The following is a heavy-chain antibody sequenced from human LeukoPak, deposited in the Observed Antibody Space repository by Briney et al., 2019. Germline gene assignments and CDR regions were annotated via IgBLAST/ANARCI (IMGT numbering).Heavy chain of an antibody. Sequence: PGGSLRLSCVISGFIFSRYTMNWVRQAPGKGLEWVSSISATSAYIFYAASVKGRFTISRDNAKNSLFLQMNSLRADDTAVYYCARTFYFDYWGQGTLVTVSS. D-gene: IGHD2/OR15-2a*01. J-gene: IGHJ4*02. CDR1: GFIFSRYT. CDR3: ARTFYFDY. V-gene: IGHV3-21*01. CDR2: ISATSAYI.